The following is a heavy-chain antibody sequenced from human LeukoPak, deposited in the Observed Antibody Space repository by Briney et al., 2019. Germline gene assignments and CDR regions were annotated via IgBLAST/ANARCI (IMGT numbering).Heavy chain of an antibody. D-gene: IGHD4-17*01. CDR1: GGTLRSYA. V-gene: IGHV1-69*13. J-gene: IGHJ4*02. CDR3: ARAGTVTTLDY. CDR2: IIPIFGTA. Sequence: GVSVKVSCKASGGTLRSYAISWVRQAPGKGLEWMGGIIPIFGTANYPQKFQGRVTITADESTSTAYMELSSLGSEDTAVYYCARAGTVTTLDYWGQGTLVTVSS.